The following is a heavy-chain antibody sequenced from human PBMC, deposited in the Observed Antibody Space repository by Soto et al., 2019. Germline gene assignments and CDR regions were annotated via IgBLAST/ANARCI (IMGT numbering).Heavy chain of an antibody. CDR1: GFTFSSYA. V-gene: IGHV3-23*01. J-gene: IGHJ4*02. CDR2: ISGSGGST. D-gene: IGHD2-21*02. Sequence: GGSLRLSCAASGFTFSSYAMSWVRQAPGKGLERVSAISGSGGSTYYADSVKGRLTISRDNSKNTLYLQMNSLRAEDTAVYYCAKSLVVVTAMLDYWGQGTLVTVSS. CDR3: AKSLVVVTAMLDY.